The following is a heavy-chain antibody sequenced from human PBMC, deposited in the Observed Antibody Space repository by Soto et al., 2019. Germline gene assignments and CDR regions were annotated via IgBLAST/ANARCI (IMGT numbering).Heavy chain of an antibody. CDR3: ARDWSSY. J-gene: IGHJ4*02. CDR1: GYTFTTYG. Sequence: GAPAKVSCKASGYTFTTYGLSWVRQAPGQGLEWMGWISGNSGNTDYAQKFQGRVTMTTDTSTSTAYMELRSLRSDDTAVYYCARDWSSYWGQGTLVTVSS. CDR2: ISGNSGNT. V-gene: IGHV1-18*01.